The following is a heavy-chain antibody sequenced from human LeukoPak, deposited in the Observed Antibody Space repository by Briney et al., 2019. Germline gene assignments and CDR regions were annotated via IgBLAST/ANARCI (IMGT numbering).Heavy chain of an antibody. J-gene: IGHJ4*02. V-gene: IGHV4-34*01. Sequence: PSETLSLTCAVYGGSFSGYYWSWIRQPPGKGLEWIGEINHSGSTNYNPSLKSRVTISVDASKNQFSLKLSSVTAADTAVYYCARARLLYYYDSSGYYYSWGFDYWGQGTLVTVSS. CDR2: INHSGST. CDR1: GGSFSGYY. CDR3: ARARLLYYYDSSGYYYSWGFDY. D-gene: IGHD3-22*01.